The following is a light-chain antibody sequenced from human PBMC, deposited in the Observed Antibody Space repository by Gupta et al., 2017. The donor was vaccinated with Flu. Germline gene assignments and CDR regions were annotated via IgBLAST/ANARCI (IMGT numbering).Light chain of an antibody. CDR2: GAS. CDR1: QSVESN. Sequence: EVVLTQSPAAQSAFPGERVTLSCRASQSVESNLAWYQQIRGQAPRLLILGASTRATGIPARFSGSGSGTDFTLTVSSLQSEDFAVYYCQQYNNWPETFGQGTRVELK. V-gene: IGKV3-15*01. J-gene: IGKJ1*01. CDR3: QQYNNWPET.